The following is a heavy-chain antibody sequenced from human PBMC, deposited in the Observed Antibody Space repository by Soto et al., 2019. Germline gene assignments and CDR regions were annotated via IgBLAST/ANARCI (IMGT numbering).Heavy chain of an antibody. CDR2: INPNSGGT. CDR1: GYTFTGYY. D-gene: IGHD5-12*01. J-gene: IGHJ4*02. Sequence: ASVKVSCKASGYTFTGYYMHWVRQAPGQGLEWMGWINPNSGGTNYAQKFQGRVTMTRDTSISTAYMELSRLRSDDTAVYYCAIEVATIYSYYFDYSGQGTLVTVSS. CDR3: AIEVATIYSYYFDY. V-gene: IGHV1-2*02.